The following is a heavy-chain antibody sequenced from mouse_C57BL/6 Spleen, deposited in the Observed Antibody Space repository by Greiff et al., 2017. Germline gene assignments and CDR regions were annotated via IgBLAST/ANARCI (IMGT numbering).Heavy chain of an antibody. V-gene: IGHV1-72*01. J-gene: IGHJ3*01. D-gene: IGHD4-1*01. CDR2: IDPNSGGT. CDR1: GYTFTSYW. Sequence: QVQLQQPGAELVKPGASVKLSCKASGYTFTSYWMHWVKQRPGRGLEWIGRIDPNSGGTKYNEKFKSKATLTVDKPSSTAYMQLSSLTSEDPAVYYCARSGANWDVGPFAYWGQGTLVTVSA. CDR3: ARSGANWDVGPFAY.